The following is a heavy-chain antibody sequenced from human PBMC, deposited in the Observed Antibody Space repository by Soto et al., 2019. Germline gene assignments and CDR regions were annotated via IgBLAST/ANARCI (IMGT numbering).Heavy chain of an antibody. CDR2: ISAYNGNT. D-gene: IGHD3-10*01. CDR1: GYTFTSYG. V-gene: IGHV1-18*01. Sequence: ASVKVSCKASGYTFTSYGISWVRQAPGQGLEWMGWISAYNGNTNYAQKLQGRVTMTTDTPTSTAYMELRSLRSDDTAVYYCARDAGYYGSGSYYIVDYWSQGTLVTVSS. J-gene: IGHJ4*02. CDR3: ARDAGYYGSGSYYIVDY.